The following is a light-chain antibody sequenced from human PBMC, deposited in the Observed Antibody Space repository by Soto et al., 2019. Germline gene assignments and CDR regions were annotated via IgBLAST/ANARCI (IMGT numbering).Light chain of an antibody. CDR1: QSVSCSY. V-gene: IGKV3-15*01. CDR2: GAS. J-gene: IGKJ1*01. Sequence: EIVLTQSPGTLSASPGERATLSCRASQSVSCSYLAYEQQKPGQAPRLLINGASTRATGIPARFTSSGSATEFTLTISSLQYDDSAVYYCQQYNNWWTFGQGTKVDNK. CDR3: QQYNNWWT.